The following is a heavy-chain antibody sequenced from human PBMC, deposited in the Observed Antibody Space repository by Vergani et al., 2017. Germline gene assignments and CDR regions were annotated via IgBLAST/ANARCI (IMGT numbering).Heavy chain of an antibody. D-gene: IGHD6-13*01. CDR3: ARGGDPMYSSSWYPHDAFDI. CDR2: ISSSSSYI. J-gene: IGHJ3*02. CDR1: GFTFSSYS. Sequence: EVQLVESGGGLVKPGGSLRLSCAASGFTFSSYSMNWVRQAPGKGLEWVSSISSSSSYIYYADSVKGRFTISRDNAKNSLYLQMNSLRAEDTAVYYCARGGDPMYSSSWYPHDAFDIWGQGTMVTVSS. V-gene: IGHV3-21*01.